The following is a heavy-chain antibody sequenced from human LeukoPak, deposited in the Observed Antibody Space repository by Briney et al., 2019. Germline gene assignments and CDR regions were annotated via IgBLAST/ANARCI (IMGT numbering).Heavy chain of an antibody. CDR2: MFYSGST. D-gene: IGHD4-23*01. V-gene: IGHV4-39*01. J-gene: IGHJ3*02. CDR3: ATGRNLEAYEI. Sequence: SETLSLTCTVSGGSISGSNYYWGWIRQPPGKGLEWIGSMFYSGSTYYNPSFKSRVTISGDTSKNLFSLKLSSVTAADTAVYYCATGRNLEAYEIWGQGTMVTVPS. CDR1: GGSISGSNYY.